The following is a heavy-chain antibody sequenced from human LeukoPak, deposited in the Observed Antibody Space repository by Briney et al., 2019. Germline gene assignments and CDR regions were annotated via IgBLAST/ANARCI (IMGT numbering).Heavy chain of an antibody. J-gene: IGHJ4*02. D-gene: IGHD2-21*02. CDR2: INPNSGGT. V-gene: IGHV1-2*02. CDR1: GGTFSSYA. CDR3: AREGEGVVTAIDY. Sequence: ASVKVSCKASGGTFSSYAISWVRQAPGQGLEWMGWINPNSGGTNYAQKFQGRVTMTRDTSISTAYMELNRLRSDDTAVYYCAREGEGVVTAIDYWGQGTLVTVSS.